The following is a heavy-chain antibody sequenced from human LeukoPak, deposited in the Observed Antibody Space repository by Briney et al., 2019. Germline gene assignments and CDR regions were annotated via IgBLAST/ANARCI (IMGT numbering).Heavy chain of an antibody. Sequence: GGSLRLSCAASGFSFSGNAMHWVRQAPGKGLEWVAFIPFDRSDKYYADSVKGRFIISRDNSKNTLYLQMNSLRAEDTAIYYCAKDYSWSWDYWGQGTLVTVSS. CDR3: AKDYSWSWDY. V-gene: IGHV3-30*02. CDR2: IPFDRSDK. D-gene: IGHD2-15*01. CDR1: GFSFSGNA. J-gene: IGHJ4*02.